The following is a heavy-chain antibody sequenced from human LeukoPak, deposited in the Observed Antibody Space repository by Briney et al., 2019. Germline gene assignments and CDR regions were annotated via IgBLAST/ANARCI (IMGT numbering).Heavy chain of an antibody. CDR2: IIHSGGT. Sequence: PSWTPSPPLPVYCGSFTGFFLSWVRPPPPKGLGLIGEIIHSGGTNYNPSLKSRVTISVDTSKNQFSLNLNSINAADTAVYYCARGLGGSYYFDHWGQGTLVTVSS. D-gene: IGHD1-26*01. V-gene: IGHV4-34*01. CDR3: ARGLGGSYYFDH. J-gene: IGHJ4*02. CDR1: CGSFTGFF.